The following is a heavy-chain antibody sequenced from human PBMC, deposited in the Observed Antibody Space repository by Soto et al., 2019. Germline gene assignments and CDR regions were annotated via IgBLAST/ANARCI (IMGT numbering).Heavy chain of an antibody. Sequence: QVQLVQSGAEVKKPGASVKVSCKASGYTFTGYYMHWARQAPGQGLDWMGWSNPNSGGTNYAQKCQGWVTMTRDTSISTAYMELSRLRSDDTAVYYCARGGWPIVVAPAAISWFDPWGQGTLVTVSS. V-gene: IGHV1-2*04. J-gene: IGHJ5*02. CDR1: GYTFTGYY. CDR2: SNPNSGGT. CDR3: ARGGWPIVVAPAAISWFDP. D-gene: IGHD2-2*01.